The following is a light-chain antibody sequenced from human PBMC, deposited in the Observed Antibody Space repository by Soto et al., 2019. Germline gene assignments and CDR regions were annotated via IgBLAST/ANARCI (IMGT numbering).Light chain of an antibody. CDR3: AAWDASLDGYV. CDR1: SSNLGDNT. CDR2: SYD. J-gene: IGLJ1*01. V-gene: IGLV1-44*01. Sequence: QSVLTQPPSASGTPGQRVTISCSTSSSNLGDNTVNWYQHVPGTAPKLLIYSYDQRPSGVPDRFSGSKSGTSASLAISGLQSEDEADYYCAAWDASLDGYVFGTGTK.